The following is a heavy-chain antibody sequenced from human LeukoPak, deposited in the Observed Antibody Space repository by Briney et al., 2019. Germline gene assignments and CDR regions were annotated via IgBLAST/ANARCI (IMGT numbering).Heavy chain of an antibody. Sequence: GASVKVSCKASGHTFTGYYIHWVRQAPGQGLESMGWINPNNGGTKYTQKFLGRVTMTGDPSINTAYMEVTSLRSDDTAVYYCTRRLGGSSEGYDYWGQGTLVTVSS. CDR2: INPNNGGT. CDR1: GHTFTGYY. V-gene: IGHV1-2*02. J-gene: IGHJ4*02. CDR3: TRRLGGSSEGYDY. D-gene: IGHD1-26*01.